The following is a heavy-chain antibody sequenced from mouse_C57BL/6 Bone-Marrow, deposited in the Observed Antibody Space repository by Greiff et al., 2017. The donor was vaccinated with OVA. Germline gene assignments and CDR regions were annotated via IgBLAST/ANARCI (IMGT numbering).Heavy chain of an antibody. V-gene: IGHV1-64*01. CDR3: ARRDYYGSSYLDY. J-gene: IGHJ2*01. D-gene: IGHD1-1*01. CDR2: IHPNSGST. Sequence: QVQLQQPGAELVKPGASVKLSCKASGYTFTSYWMHWVKQRPGQGLEWIGMIHPNSGSTNYNEKFKSKATLTVDKSSSTAYMQLSSLTSEDSAVYYCARRDYYGSSYLDYWGQGTTLTVSS. CDR1: GYTFTSYW.